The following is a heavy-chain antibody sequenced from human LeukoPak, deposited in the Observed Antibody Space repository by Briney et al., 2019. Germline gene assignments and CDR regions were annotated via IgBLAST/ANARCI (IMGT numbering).Heavy chain of an antibody. D-gene: IGHD3-22*01. V-gene: IGHV4-59*01. CDR1: GGSISSYY. J-gene: IGHJ5*02. Sequence: PSETLSLTCTVSGGSISSYYWSWIRQPPGKGLEWIGYFYYSGSTNYNPSLKSRVTISVDTSKNQFSLKLSSVTAADTAVYYCARTPYYYDSSGYRNWFDPWGQGTLVTVSS. CDR3: ARTPYYYDSSGYRNWFDP. CDR2: FYYSGST.